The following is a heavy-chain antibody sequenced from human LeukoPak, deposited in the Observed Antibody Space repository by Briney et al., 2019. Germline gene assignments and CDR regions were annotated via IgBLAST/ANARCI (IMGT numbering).Heavy chain of an antibody. J-gene: IGHJ3*02. D-gene: IGHD4-17*01. CDR2: IRSDGSST. Sequence: GGSLRLSCAASGFIFSDYWMHWVRQGPGKGLVWVSRIRSDGSSTSYAESVKGRFTISRDNAKNTVYVHMNSLRDEDTAVYYCAKDPNGDYIGAFDIWGQGTMVTVSS. CDR3: AKDPNGDYIGAFDI. CDR1: GFIFSDYW. V-gene: IGHV3-74*01.